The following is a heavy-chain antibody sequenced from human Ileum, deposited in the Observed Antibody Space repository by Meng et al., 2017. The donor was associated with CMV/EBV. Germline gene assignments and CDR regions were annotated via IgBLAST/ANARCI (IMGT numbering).Heavy chain of an antibody. V-gene: IGHV3-7*01. J-gene: IGHJ4*02. CDR2: IKEDGSEK. CDR1: GITFSWYW. Sequence: GESLKISCVDSGITFSWYWMNWVRQAPGKGLEWVANIKEDGSEKNYVDSVRGRFTISRDNAKKSLYLQMNSRRVEDTALYYCARKNNFDHWGQGTQVTVSS. CDR3: ARKNNFDH.